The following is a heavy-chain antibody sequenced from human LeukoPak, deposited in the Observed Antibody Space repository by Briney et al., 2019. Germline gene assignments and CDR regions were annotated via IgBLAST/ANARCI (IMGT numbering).Heavy chain of an antibody. CDR2: IYVSGST. Sequence: PSETLSLPCTVSGGSISIGDDYWRWIRQPPGKGLEWIGYIYVSGSTAYNTSHKSRVAISVEASNNQFCRKLSSVTAADTAVYYCAREGSGSSGYYYEGWFDPWGQGTLVTVS. CDR1: GGSISIGDDY. V-gene: IGHV4-30-4*01. D-gene: IGHD3-22*01. J-gene: IGHJ5*02. CDR3: AREGSGSSGYYYEGWFDP.